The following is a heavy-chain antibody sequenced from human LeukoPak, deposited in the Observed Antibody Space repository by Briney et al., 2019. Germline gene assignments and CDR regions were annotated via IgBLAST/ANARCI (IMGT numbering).Heavy chain of an antibody. D-gene: IGHD3-16*01. V-gene: IGHV4-34*01. Sequence: SETLSLTCAVYGGSFSGYYWSWIRQPPGKGLEWIGSIYYSGSTYYNPSLKSRVTISLDTSKNQFSLNLTSVTAADTAVYYCVRVGPFGMSSGYWFDPWGQGTLVTVSS. CDR1: GGSFSGYY. CDR3: VRVGPFGMSSGYWFDP. CDR2: IYYSGST. J-gene: IGHJ5*02.